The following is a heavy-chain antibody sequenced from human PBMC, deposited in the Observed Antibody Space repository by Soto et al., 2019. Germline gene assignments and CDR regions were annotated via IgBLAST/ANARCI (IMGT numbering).Heavy chain of an antibody. V-gene: IGHV3-48*04. Sequence: VQLVESGGGVVQPGRSLRLSCAASGFTFSSYGMHWVRQAPGKGLEWVSYISSSGSTIYYADSVKGRFTISRDNAKNSLYLQMNSLRAEDTAVYYWARFRGITMVRGVMASDYWGQGTLVTVSS. J-gene: IGHJ4*02. CDR1: GFTFSSYG. D-gene: IGHD3-10*01. CDR3: ARFRGITMVRGVMASDY. CDR2: ISSSGSTI.